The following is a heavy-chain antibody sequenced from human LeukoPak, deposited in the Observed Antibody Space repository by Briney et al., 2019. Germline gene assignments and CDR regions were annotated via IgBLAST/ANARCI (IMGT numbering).Heavy chain of an antibody. CDR2: ISYDGSNK. V-gene: IGHV3-30*04. D-gene: IGHD6-13*01. J-gene: IGHJ4*02. CDR3: ARSGYSSSFDY. Sequence: GRSLKLSCAASGFTFSSYAMHWVRQAPGKGLEWVAVISYDGSNKYYADSVKGRFTISRDNSKNTLYLQMNSLRAEDTAVYYCARSGYSSSFDYWGQGTQVTVSS. CDR1: GFTFSSYA.